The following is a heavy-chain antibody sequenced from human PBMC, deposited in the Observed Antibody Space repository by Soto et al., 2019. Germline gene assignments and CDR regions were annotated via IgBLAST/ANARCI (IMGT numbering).Heavy chain of an antibody. V-gene: IGHV3-30-3*01. CDR2: ISYDGNNK. Sequence: QVQLVESEGGVVQPGRSLRLSCAASGFIFSTYAMHWVRQAPGKWLEWVAVISYDGNNKYYADSVKGRFTISRDNPKNTLYLQMNSLGAEDTAVYYCARGNINFAAFDYWGQGTLVAVSS. CDR1: GFIFSTYA. D-gene: IGHD4-4*01. CDR3: ARGNINFAAFDY. J-gene: IGHJ4*02.